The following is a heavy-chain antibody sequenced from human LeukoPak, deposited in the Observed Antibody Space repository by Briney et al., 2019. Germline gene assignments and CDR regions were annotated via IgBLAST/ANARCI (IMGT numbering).Heavy chain of an antibody. J-gene: IGHJ3*02. CDR3: ITEGPTYGFHSFDT. CDR2: IKAKTNGGTT. D-gene: IGHD3-10*01. Sequence: GGSLRLSCAASGFTFSSYGMSWVRQAPGKGLEWVGRIKAKTNGGTTDFAAPVKGRFAISRDDSKNTLYLQMNSLKTDDTALYYCITEGPTYGFHSFDTWGQGTTVTISS. CDR1: GFTFSSYG. V-gene: IGHV3-15*01.